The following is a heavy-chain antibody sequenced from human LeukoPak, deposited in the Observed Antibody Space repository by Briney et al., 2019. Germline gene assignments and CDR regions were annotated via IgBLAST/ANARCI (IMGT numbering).Heavy chain of an antibody. J-gene: IGHJ5*02. D-gene: IGHD2-21*02. V-gene: IGHV3-48*03. CDR3: ARDPVNCGGDCYQA. Sequence: PWGALILSLAAPGFTLRGFEMNWGRQAPGTGRGWVLYISSSGSTRYYADSVEGRFTVSRDNAKNSLYLQMNSLRAEDTAVYYCARDPVNCGGDCYQAWGQGTLVTVSS. CDR1: GFTLRGFE. CDR2: ISSSGSTR.